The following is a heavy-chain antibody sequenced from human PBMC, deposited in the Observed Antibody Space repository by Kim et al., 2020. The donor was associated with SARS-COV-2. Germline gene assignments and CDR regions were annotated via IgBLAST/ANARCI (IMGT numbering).Heavy chain of an antibody. D-gene: IGHD5-12*01. CDR1: GFALYSYN. J-gene: IGHJ6*02. CDR2: ISPGSDLV. CDR3: ARDFDGYGDHFYGLDV. Sequence: GGSLRLSCAASGFALYSYNMSWVRQAPGKGLEWVSFISPGSDLVYYAESMKGRFSISRDNANNVVYLQMNSLSAADTAVYYCARDFDGYGDHFYGLDVWGLGTTLTLSS. V-gene: IGHV3-21*06.